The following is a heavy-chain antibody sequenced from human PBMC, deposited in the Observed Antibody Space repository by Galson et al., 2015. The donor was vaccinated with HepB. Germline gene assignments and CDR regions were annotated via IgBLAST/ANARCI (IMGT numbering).Heavy chain of an antibody. CDR2: IWSDGSNK. D-gene: IGHD3-3*01. V-gene: IGHV3-33*01. J-gene: IGHJ6*03. Sequence: SLRLSCAASGFTFSYFGMHWVRQAPGKGLEWVALIWSDGSNKYYADSVKGRFTISRDDSKNTLYLQMNSLRAEDTAVYYCARDFDFWSGSPGYYYYYMDVWGKGTTVTVSS. CDR1: GFTFSYFG. CDR3: ARDFDFWSGSPGYYYYYMDV.